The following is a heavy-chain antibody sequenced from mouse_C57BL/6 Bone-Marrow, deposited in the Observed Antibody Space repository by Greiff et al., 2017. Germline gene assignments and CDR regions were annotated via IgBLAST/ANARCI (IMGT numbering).Heavy chain of an antibody. CDR2: IDPETGGT. D-gene: IGHD1-1*01. Sequence: QVQLQQSGAELVRPGASVTLSCKASGYTFTDYEMHWVKQTPVHGLEWIGAIDPETGGTAYNQKFKGKAILTADKSSSTAYMELRSLTSEDSAVYYCTRRRGLITVGYFEVWGTGTTATVSS. J-gene: IGHJ1*03. V-gene: IGHV1-15*01. CDR3: TRRRGLITVGYFEV. CDR1: GYTFTDYE.